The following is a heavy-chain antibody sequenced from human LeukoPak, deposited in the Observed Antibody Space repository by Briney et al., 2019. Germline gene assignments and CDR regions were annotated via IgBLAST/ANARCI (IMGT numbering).Heavy chain of an antibody. V-gene: IGHV4-39*01. CDR3: ARFTKWYLPSDY. CDR1: GGSISSSSYS. D-gene: IGHD1-26*01. J-gene: IGHJ4*02. CDR2: ISYSPST. Sequence: PSKTLSLTCTVSGGSISSSSYSWGWIRQPPGKGLEWIGTISYSPSTYYNPSLKRRVTISVDTSKSQFSLKLSSVTAADTAIYYCARFTKWYLPSDYWGQGTLVTVSS.